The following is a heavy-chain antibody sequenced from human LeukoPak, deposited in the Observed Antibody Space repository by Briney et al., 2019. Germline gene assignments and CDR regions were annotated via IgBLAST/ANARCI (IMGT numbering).Heavy chain of an antibody. CDR1: GGTFSSYA. CDR2: IIPIFGTA. V-gene: IGHV1-69*13. J-gene: IGHJ6*03. CDR3: ARGGDTAMVTYYYYYYMDV. D-gene: IGHD5-18*01. Sequence: PVKVSCKASGGTFSSYAISWVRQAPGQGLEWMGGIIPIFGTANYAQKFQGRVTITADESTSTAYMELSSLRSEDTAVYYCARGGDTAMVTYYYYYYMDVWGKGTTVTVSS.